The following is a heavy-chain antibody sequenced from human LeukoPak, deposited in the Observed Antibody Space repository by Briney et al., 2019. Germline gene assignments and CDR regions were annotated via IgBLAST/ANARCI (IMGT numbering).Heavy chain of an antibody. CDR3: ARVYYDYVWGSYRPTYYFDY. V-gene: IGHV4-4*02. Sequence: SETLSLTCAVSGGSISSSNWWSWVRQPPGKGLEWIGEIYHSGSTNYNPSLKSRVTISVDKSKNQFSLKLSSVTAADTAVYYCARVYYDYVWGSYRPTYYFDYWGQGTLVTVSS. J-gene: IGHJ4*02. CDR1: GGSISSSNW. D-gene: IGHD3-16*02. CDR2: IYHSGST.